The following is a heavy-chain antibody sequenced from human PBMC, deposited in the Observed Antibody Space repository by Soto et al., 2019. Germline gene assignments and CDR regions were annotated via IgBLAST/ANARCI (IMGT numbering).Heavy chain of an antibody. D-gene: IGHD6-13*01. J-gene: IGHJ6*02. CDR1: GYSFTSYW. CDR3: ARLLLAAAGSSLYYYYGMDV. CDR2: IYPGDSDT. Sequence: PGESLKISCKGSGYSFTSYWIGWVRQMPGKGLEWMGIIYPGDSDTRYSPSFQGQVTISADKSISTAYLQWSSLKASDTAMYYCARLLLAAAGSSLYYYYGMDVWGQGTTVTVSS. V-gene: IGHV5-51*01.